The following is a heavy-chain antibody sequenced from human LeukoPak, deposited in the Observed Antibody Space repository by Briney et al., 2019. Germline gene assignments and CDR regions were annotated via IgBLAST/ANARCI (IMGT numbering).Heavy chain of an antibody. V-gene: IGHV3-74*01. CDR3: ASLPYYYDSSGYYYVGMGAFDI. CDR1: GFTFSSYW. Sequence: GGSLRLSCAASGFTFSSYWMHWVRQAPGKGLVWASRINSDGSSTSYADSVKGRFTISRDNAKNTLYLQMNSLRAEDTAVYYCASLPYYYDSSGYYYVGMGAFDIWGQGTMVTVSS. J-gene: IGHJ3*02. D-gene: IGHD3-22*01. CDR2: INSDGSST.